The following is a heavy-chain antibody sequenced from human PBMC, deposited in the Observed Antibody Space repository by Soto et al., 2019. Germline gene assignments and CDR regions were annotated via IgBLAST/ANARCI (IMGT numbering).Heavy chain of an antibody. J-gene: IGHJ5*02. D-gene: IGHD3-9*01. CDR1: GYTFTSYG. Sequence: QVQLVQSGAEVKKPGASVKVSCKASGYTFTSYGISWVRQAPGQGLEWMGWISAYNGNTNYAQKLQGRVTMTTDTSTSTAYMELRSPRSDDTAVYYCARDGTGETYYDILTGYYPFDPWGQGTLVTVSS. CDR2: ISAYNGNT. CDR3: ARDGTGETYYDILTGYYPFDP. V-gene: IGHV1-18*01.